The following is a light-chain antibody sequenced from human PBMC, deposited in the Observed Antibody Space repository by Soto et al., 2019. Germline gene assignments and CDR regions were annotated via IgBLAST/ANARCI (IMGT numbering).Light chain of an antibody. V-gene: IGKV3-20*01. CDR3: QQYGGSPRT. CDR2: GAS. Sequence: EILLTQSPGTLSLSPGERATLSCRASQSINNNYLAWYQQKRGQAPRLLIYGASSRATGIPDRFSGSGSGTDFTLTISRLEPADFAVYYCQQYGGSPRTFGQGTQVEIK. J-gene: IGKJ1*01. CDR1: QSINNNY.